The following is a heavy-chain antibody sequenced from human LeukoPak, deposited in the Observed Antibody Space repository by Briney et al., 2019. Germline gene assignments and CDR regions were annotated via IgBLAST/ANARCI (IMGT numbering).Heavy chain of an antibody. CDR3: AREEYVLTSFDP. Sequence: ASVKVSCKASGYTFSGYYMHWVRQAPGQGLEWMGWINPNSGGTKSAQKFQGRVTMTRDTSISTVYMELSRLRSEDTAVYYCAREEYVLTSFDPWGQGTLVTVSS. CDR1: GYTFSGYY. CDR2: INPNSGGT. J-gene: IGHJ5*02. V-gene: IGHV1-2*02. D-gene: IGHD3-16*01.